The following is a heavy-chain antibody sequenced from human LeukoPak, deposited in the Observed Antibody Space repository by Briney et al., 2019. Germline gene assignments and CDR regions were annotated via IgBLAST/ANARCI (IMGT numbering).Heavy chain of an antibody. CDR1: GGSISSSSYY. CDR3: ARDRSGRSSTSCPGFVDY. CDR2: IYYSGST. D-gene: IGHD2-2*01. J-gene: IGHJ4*02. V-gene: IGHV4-39*07. Sequence: TSETLSLTCTVSGGSISSSSYYWGWIRQPPGKGLEWIGSIYYSGSTYYNPSLKSRVTISVDTSKNQFSLKLSSVTAADTAVYYCARDRSGRSSTSCPGFVDYWGQGTLVTVSS.